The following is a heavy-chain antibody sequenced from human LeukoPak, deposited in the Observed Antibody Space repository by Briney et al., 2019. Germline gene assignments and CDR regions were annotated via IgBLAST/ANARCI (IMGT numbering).Heavy chain of an antibody. D-gene: IGHD5-24*01. J-gene: IGHJ4*02. CDR2: IYYTGGT. CDR1: GGSISSYY. Sequence: PSETLSLTCTVSGGSISSYYWNWIRQPPGKGLEWIGYIYYTGGTNYNPSLKSRVTISVDTSKNQFSLILSSVTAADTAVYYCARRRDDYDYYFDYWGQGTLVTVSS. CDR3: ARRRDDYDYYFDY. V-gene: IGHV4-59*01.